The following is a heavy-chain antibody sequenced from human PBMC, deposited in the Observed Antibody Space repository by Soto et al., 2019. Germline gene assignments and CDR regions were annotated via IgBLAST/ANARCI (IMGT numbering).Heavy chain of an antibody. CDR3: AKGDGIVVVPAAAFDY. J-gene: IGHJ4*02. D-gene: IGHD2-2*01. CDR2: ISWNSGSI. CDR1: GFTFEDSV. Sequence: PGGSLRLSCVVSGFTFEDSVMHWVRQAPGKGLEWVSGISWNSGSIGYADSVKGRFTISRDNAKNSLYLQMNSLRAEDTALYYCAKGDGIVVVPAAAFDYWGQGTLVTVSS. V-gene: IGHV3-9*01.